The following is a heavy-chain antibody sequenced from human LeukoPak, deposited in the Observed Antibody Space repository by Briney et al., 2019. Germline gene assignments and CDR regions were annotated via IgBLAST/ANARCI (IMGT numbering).Heavy chain of an antibody. D-gene: IGHD3-22*01. Sequence: GGSLRLSCGASGITFSSYSMNWVRQAPGKGLEWVSYISSSGSTKYYADSVKGRFTISRDNSKNTLYLQMNSLRAEDTAVYYCAKGYDSSGYYSPFDYWGQGTLVTVSS. CDR3: AKGYDSSGYYSPFDY. J-gene: IGHJ4*02. V-gene: IGHV3-48*01. CDR1: GITFSSYS. CDR2: ISSSGSTK.